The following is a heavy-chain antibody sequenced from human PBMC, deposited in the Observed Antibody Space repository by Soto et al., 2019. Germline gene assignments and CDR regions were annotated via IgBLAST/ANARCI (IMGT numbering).Heavy chain of an antibody. CDR3: AKDKSYYYSGMDV. V-gene: IGHV3-9*01. J-gene: IGHJ6*02. CDR1: GFTFDDYA. Sequence: EVQLVESGGGLVQPGRSLRLSCAASGFTFDDYAMHWVRQAPGKGLEWVSGISWNSGSIDYADSVKGRFTISRDNAKNSLYLQMNSLRAEDTDLYYCAKDKSYYYSGMDVWGQGTTVIVSS. CDR2: ISWNSGSI.